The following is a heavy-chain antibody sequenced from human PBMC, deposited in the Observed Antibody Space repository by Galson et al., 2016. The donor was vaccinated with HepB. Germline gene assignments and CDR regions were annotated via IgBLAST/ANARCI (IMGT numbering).Heavy chain of an antibody. Sequence: SLRLSCAASGFSFSTAGMSWVRQTPGRGLEWVSGITGSGTTTHYADSVRGRFTSSRDNSKNTLYLDMNSLRAGDTAVYYCGKHGGFDYWGQGALVTVSS. CDR2: ITGSGTTT. CDR1: GFSFSTAG. J-gene: IGHJ4*02. CDR3: GKHGGFDY. D-gene: IGHD3-16*01. V-gene: IGHV3-23*01.